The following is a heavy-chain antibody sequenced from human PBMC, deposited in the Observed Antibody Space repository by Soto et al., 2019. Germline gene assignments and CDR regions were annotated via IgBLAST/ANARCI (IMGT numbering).Heavy chain of an antibody. Sequence: QVQLVQSGAEVKKPGASVKVSCKASGYSFTSYEINWVRQATGQGLEWLGWMNPDRGNTGYGEKFQGAITTARNTAISTAYKELSSLRYEDTAVYYSATWTELGGYWGQGTLVTVSS. CDR3: ATWTELGGY. J-gene: IGHJ4*02. V-gene: IGHV1-8*01. D-gene: IGHD7-27*01. CDR1: GYSFTSYE. CDR2: MNPDRGNT.